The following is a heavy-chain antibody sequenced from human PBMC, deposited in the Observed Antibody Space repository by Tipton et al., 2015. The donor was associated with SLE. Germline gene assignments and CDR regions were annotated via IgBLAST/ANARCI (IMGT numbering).Heavy chain of an antibody. CDR2: IYYSGST. CDR1: GGSISSYY. J-gene: IGHJ6*02. Sequence: TLSLTCTVSGGSISSYYWSWIRQPPGKGLEWIGYIYYSGSTNYNPSLKSRVTISVDTSKNQFSLKLSSVTAADTAVYYCARGVVDPMITFGGAYVHDRMDVWGQGTTVTVSS. D-gene: IGHD3-16*01. CDR3: ARGVVDPMITFGGAYVHDRMDV. V-gene: IGHV4-59*07.